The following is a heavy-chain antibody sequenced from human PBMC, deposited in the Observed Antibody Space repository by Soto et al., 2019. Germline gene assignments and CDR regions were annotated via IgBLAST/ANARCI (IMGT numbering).Heavy chain of an antibody. D-gene: IGHD3-10*01. CDR1: GFTVSNNY. V-gene: IGHV3-53*01. CDR2: IYSGGYT. J-gene: IGHJ4*02. CDR3: ATHPGGGGY. Sequence: EVQLVESGGGLIQPGGSLRLSCAVSGFTVSNNYMSWVRQAPGKGLEGVSVIYSGGYTAYGDSVKGRFTISRDNSKNTLYFQLKTLRPDPPAFFFCATHPGGGGYWGQGTLVTVSS.